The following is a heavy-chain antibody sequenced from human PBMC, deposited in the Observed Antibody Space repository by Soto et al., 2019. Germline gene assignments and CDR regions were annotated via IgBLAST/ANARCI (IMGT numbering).Heavy chain of an antibody. Sequence: EVQLLASGGGLVQPGGSLRLSCAASGFTFSSYAMSWVRQAPGKGLEWVSTISGSGGNAYYADSVKGRFSISRDNSKNTLRLQMNSLRADDTAVYYCAKDGASGSYPPYYYFGMDVWGQGTTVTVAS. D-gene: IGHD1-26*01. CDR3: AKDGASGSYPPYYYFGMDV. J-gene: IGHJ6*02. V-gene: IGHV3-23*01. CDR2: ISGSGGNA. CDR1: GFTFSSYA.